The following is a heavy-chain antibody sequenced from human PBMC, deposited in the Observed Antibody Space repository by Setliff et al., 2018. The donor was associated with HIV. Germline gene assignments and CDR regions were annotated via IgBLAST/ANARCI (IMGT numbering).Heavy chain of an antibody. J-gene: IGHJ4*02. CDR3: ARLILNWNYFDY. V-gene: IGHV4-59*12. CDR1: GGSISSYY. Sequence: SETLSLTCNVSGGSISSYYWNWIRRPPGKGLEWIGYIHYSGSTYFNPSLKSRVSISTDTSKNQFSLKLSSVTAADTAVYYCARLILNWNYFDYWGQGTLVTVSS. D-gene: IGHD1-20*01. CDR2: IHYSGST.